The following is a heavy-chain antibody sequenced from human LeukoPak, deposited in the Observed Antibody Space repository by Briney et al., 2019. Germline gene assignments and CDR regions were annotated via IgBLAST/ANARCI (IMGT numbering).Heavy chain of an antibody. D-gene: IGHD3-10*02. CDR2: IKQDGSEK. CDR1: RFTFSSYW. V-gene: IGHV3-7*01. CDR3: AELGITMIGGV. J-gene: IGHJ6*04. Sequence: GGSLRLFCAASRFTFSSYWMSWVRQAPGKGLEWVANIKQDGSEKYYVDSVKGRFTISRDNAKNSLYLQMNSLRAEDTAVYYCAELGITMIGGVWGKGTTVTISS.